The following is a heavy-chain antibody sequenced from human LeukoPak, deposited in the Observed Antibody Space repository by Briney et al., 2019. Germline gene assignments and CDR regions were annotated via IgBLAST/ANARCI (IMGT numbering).Heavy chain of an antibody. J-gene: IGHJ1*01. D-gene: IGHD5-24*01. Sequence: GGSLRLSCAASGFTVISNYMGWVRQAPGKGLEWVGRIKSKPDGGTTDYAAPVKGRFTISRDDSKTTLYLQMNSLKAEDTAVYYCAKPSRDGYTNAEYFQHWGQGTLVTVSS. CDR1: GFTVISNY. CDR3: AKPSRDGYTNAEYFQH. V-gene: IGHV3-15*01. CDR2: IKSKPDGGTT.